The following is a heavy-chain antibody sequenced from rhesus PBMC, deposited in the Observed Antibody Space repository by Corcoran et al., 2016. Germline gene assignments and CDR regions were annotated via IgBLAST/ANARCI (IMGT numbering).Heavy chain of an antibody. CDR3: AKGGIYYFDY. CDR2: IDPSDSDT. CDR1: GYSFTSYW. J-gene: IGHJ4*01. Sequence: EVQLVPSGAEVKRPGELLKISCKTLGYSFTSYWISWVRQLPGKGLEWMGAIDPSDSDTRYSPSFQGQVTISADRSITTAYLQWSSLKASDTATYYCAKGGIYYFDYWGQGVLVTVSS. V-gene: IGHV5-20*02.